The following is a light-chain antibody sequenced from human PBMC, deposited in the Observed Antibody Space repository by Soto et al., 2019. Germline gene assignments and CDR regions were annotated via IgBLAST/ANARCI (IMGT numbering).Light chain of an antibody. CDR2: LNSDDSH. J-gene: IGLJ2*01. CDR3: QTWVTGIQV. V-gene: IGLV4-69*01. CDR1: SGHSSYA. Sequence: QLVLTQSPSASASLGASVKLTCTLSSGHSSYAIAWHQQRPEKGPRYLMKLNSDDSHSKGDGIPDRFSGSSSGAERYLTISSLQSEDEADYYCQTWVTGIQVFGGGTKLTVL.